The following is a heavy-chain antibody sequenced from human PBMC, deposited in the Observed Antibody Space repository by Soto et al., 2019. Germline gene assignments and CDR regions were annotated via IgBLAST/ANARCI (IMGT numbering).Heavy chain of an antibody. J-gene: IGHJ4*02. Sequence: ESGGGVVQPGRSLRLSCVASGFIFGSHGMHWVRQPPGKGLEWVAGIWNYGSHESYADSVKGRVATSRDDSKKTLFLQMRSRRAEDTAVYYCARDVWAGGGNYFDDWGQGALVTVPS. D-gene: IGHD3-16*01. CDR2: IWNYGSHE. CDR3: ARDVWAGGGNYFDD. CDR1: GFIFGSHG. V-gene: IGHV3-33*01.